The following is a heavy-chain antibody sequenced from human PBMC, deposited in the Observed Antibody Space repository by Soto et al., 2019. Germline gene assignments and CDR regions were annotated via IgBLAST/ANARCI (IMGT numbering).Heavy chain of an antibody. V-gene: IGHV1-8*01. CDR3: ARVLFFFLLPTTFYYYVMDF. Sequence: ASVKVSCKASGYTFTSYDINWVRQATGQGLEWMGWMNPNSGNTGYAQKFQGRVTMTRNTSISTAYMELSSLRSEDTAVYYCARVLFFFLLPTTFYYYVMDFWGQGTTVPVSS. CDR2: MNPNSGNT. CDR1: GYTFTSYD. D-gene: IGHD3-22*01. J-gene: IGHJ6*02.